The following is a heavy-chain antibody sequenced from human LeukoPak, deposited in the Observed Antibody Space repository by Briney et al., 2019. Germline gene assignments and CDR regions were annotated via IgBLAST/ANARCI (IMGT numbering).Heavy chain of an antibody. J-gene: IGHJ4*02. CDR2: IRYDGSNK. V-gene: IGHV3-30*02. CDR1: GFTFSSYG. D-gene: IGHD6-13*01. CDR3: ARWQQLIHYFEY. Sequence: PGGSLRLSCAASGFTFSSYGMHWVRQAPGKGLEWVAFIRYDGSNKYYAESVNGRFTISRDNSKNTLYLQMNSLRAEDTAVYYCARWQQLIHYFEYWGQGTLVTVSS.